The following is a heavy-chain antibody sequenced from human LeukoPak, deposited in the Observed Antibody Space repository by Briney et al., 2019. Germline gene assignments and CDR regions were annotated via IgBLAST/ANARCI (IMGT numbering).Heavy chain of an antibody. CDR1: GFTFSSYS. CDR3: AKILGSYFDPDAFDI. J-gene: IGHJ3*02. CDR2: ISSSSSYI. Sequence: GRSLRLSCAASGFTFSSYSMNWVRQAPGKVLEWVSSISSSSSYIYYADSVKGRFTISRDNAKNSLYLQMNSLRAEDTAVYYCAKILGSYFDPDAFDIWGQGTMVTVSS. V-gene: IGHV3-21*01. D-gene: IGHD1-26*01.